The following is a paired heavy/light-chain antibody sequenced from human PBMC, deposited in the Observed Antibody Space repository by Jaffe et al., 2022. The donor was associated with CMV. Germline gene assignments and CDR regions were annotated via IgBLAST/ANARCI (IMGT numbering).Heavy chain of an antibody. Sequence: QLQLQESGPGLVKPSETLSLTCTVSGGSISSSSYYWGWIRQPPGKGLEWIGSIYYSGSTYYNPSLKSRITISVDTSKNQFSLKLSSVTAADTAVYYCARNRTVTTFTPRQGRRRYWFDPWGQGTLVTVSS. D-gene: IGHD4-17*01. V-gene: IGHV4-39*01. J-gene: IGHJ5*02. CDR2: IYYSGST. CDR1: GGSISSSSYY. CDR3: ARNRTVTTFTPRQGRRRYWFDP.
Light chain of an antibody. CDR3: QQYDNLPPPIT. V-gene: IGKV1-33*01. J-gene: IGKJ4*01. CDR1: QDISNY. CDR2: DAS. Sequence: DIQMTQSPSSLSASVGDRVTITCQASQDISNYLNWYQQKPGKAPKLLIYDASNLETGVPSRFSGSGSGTDFTFTISSLQPEDIATYYCQQYDNLPPPITFGGGTKVEIK.